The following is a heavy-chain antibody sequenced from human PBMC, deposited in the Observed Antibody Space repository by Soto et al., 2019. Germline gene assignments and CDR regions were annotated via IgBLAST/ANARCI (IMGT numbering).Heavy chain of an antibody. CDR3: ARAVRAQGDFRGWFDP. CDR1: GFTFSSYG. V-gene: IGHV3-33*01. D-gene: IGHD1-26*01. J-gene: IGHJ5*02. Sequence: VQLVESGGGVVQPGRSLRLSCAASGFTFSSYGMHWVRQAPGKGLEWMAVIWYEGSNKYYADSVKGRFTISRDNSKNSLYLQMNCLTAADTAVYYCARAVRAQGDFRGWFDPWGQGTPVTVSS. CDR2: IWYEGSNK.